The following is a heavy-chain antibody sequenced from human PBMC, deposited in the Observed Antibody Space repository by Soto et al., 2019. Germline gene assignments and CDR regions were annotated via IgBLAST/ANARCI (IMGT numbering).Heavy chain of an antibody. CDR2: ISSNGGST. D-gene: IGHD2-8*02. Sequence: GGSLRLSCAASGFTFSNYVMHWVRQAPGKGLKYVSVISSNGGSTYYANSVKGRFIISRDNSKNTLYLEMGSLRAEDMAVYYWASGGFCIGCVCFSCLGRGLFVLWGRGTLVTGSS. CDR1: GFTFSNYV. CDR3: ASGGFCIGCVCFSCLGRGLFVL. V-gene: IGHV3-64*01. J-gene: IGHJ2*01.